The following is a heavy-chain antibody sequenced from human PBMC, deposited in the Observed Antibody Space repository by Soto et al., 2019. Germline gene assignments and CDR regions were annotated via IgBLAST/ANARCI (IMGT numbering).Heavy chain of an antibody. Sequence: SETLSLTCAVSGGSISSGGYSWSWIRQPPGKGLEWIGYIYHSGSTYYNPSLKSRVTISVDTSKNQFSLKLTSVTAADTAVYYCGRDDSQRPATYWGQGTLVTVSS. D-gene: IGHD1-26*01. V-gene: IGHV4-30-2*01. CDR3: GRDDSQRPATY. CDR1: GGSISSGGYS. J-gene: IGHJ1*01. CDR2: IYHSGST.